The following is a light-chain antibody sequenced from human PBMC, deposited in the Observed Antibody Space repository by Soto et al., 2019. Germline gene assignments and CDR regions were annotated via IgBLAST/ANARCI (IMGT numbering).Light chain of an antibody. CDR3: QSYDSSLSVV. Sequence: QSVLTQPPSVSWAPGQRVTISCTGSSSNIGAGYDVHWYQQLPGTAPKLLIYGNSNRPSGVPDRFSGSKSGTSDSLAITGLQAEDEADYYCQSYDSSLSVVFGGGTKLTVL. J-gene: IGLJ3*02. V-gene: IGLV1-40*01. CDR2: GNS. CDR1: SSNIGAGYD.